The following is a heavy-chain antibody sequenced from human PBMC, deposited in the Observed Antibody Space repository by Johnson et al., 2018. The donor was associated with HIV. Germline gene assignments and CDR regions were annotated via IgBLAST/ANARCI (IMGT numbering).Heavy chain of an antibody. V-gene: IGHV3-30-3*01. J-gene: IGHJ3*02. Sequence: QVQLVESGGGVVQPGRSLRLSCAASGFTFSSYAMHWVRQAPGKGLEWVAVISYDGSNKYYADSVKGRFTISRDNSKNTLYLQMNSLRAEDTAVYYCARELEGDYAFDIWGQGTMVIVS. CDR2: ISYDGSNK. CDR3: ARELEGDYAFDI. CDR1: GFTFSSYA. D-gene: IGHD3-10*01.